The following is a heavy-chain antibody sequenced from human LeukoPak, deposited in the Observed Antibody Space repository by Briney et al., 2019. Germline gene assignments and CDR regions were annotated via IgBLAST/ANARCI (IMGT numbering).Heavy chain of an antibody. CDR2: ISAYNGNT. Sequence: ASVKVSCKASGYTFTSYCISWVRQAPGQGLEWMGWISAYNGNTNYAQKLQGRVTMTTDTSTSTAYMELRSLRSDDTAVYYCARGWRGATITYFDYWGQGTLVTVSS. D-gene: IGHD5-12*01. CDR3: ARGWRGATITYFDY. CDR1: GYTFTSYC. V-gene: IGHV1-18*04. J-gene: IGHJ4*02.